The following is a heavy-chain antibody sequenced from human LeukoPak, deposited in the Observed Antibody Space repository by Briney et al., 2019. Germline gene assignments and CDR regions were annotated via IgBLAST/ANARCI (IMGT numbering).Heavy chain of an antibody. CDR3: ARHLRLEMATIGWFDP. D-gene: IGHD5-24*01. CDR2: IYYSGST. J-gene: IGHJ5*02. V-gene: IGHV4-39*01. CDR1: GGSIGSSSYY. Sequence: PSETLSLTCTVSGGSIGSSSYYWGWVRQPPGKGLEWIGGIYYSGSTYYNPSLKSRVTISVDTSKNQFSLKLSYVTAADTAVYYRARHLRLEMATIGWFDPWGQGTLVTVSS.